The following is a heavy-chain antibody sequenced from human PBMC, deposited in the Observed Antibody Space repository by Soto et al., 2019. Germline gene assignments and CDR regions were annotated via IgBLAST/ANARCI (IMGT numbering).Heavy chain of an antibody. J-gene: IGHJ6*02. CDR2: IYYSGST. CDR1: GGSISSGGYS. D-gene: IGHD3-22*01. Sequence: ETLSLTCAVSGGSISSGGYSWSWIRQPRGKGLEWIGYIYYSGSTNYNPSLKSRVTISVDTSKNQFSLKLSSVTAADTAVYYCARDSSSGYYYNYYYGMDVWGQGTTVTVSS. V-gene: IGHV4-61*08. CDR3: ARDSSSGYYYNYYYGMDV.